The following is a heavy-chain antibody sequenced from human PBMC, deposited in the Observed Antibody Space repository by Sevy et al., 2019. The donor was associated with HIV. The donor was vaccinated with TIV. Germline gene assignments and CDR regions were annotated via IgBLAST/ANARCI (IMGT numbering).Heavy chain of an antibody. V-gene: IGHV3-23*01. Sequence: GGSLRLSCVAPGFSFSTYAMSWVRQAPGMGLEWVSAISIAGDNTYYADSVKGRFTISRDNSKNTVHLQMNGLRAEDTAIYYCAKEPDYWGRGTLVTVSS. J-gene: IGHJ4*02. CDR3: AKEPDY. CDR2: ISIAGDNT. CDR1: GFSFSTYA.